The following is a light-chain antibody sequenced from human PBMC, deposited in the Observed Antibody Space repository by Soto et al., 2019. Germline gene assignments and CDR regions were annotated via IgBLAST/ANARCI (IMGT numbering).Light chain of an antibody. CDR2: KAS. V-gene: IGKV1-5*03. Sequence: EIHMTQTTSTLPASLGDRVTITFRASQSISNWLAWYQQKPGTAPKVLIYKASTLKSGVPSRFSGSGSGTEFTLTISSLQPDDFATYYCQHYNSYSEAFGQGTKVDI. CDR3: QHYNSYSEA. CDR1: QSISNW. J-gene: IGKJ1*01.